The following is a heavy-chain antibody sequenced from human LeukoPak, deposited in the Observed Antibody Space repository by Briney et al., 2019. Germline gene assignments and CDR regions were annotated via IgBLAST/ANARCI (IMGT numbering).Heavy chain of an antibody. CDR1: GGSISSSGYY. D-gene: IGHD3-10*01. CDR3: ARDRYYYDSGSYSLDY. V-gene: IGHV4-39*07. CDR2: IYYSGIT. Sequence: PSETLSLTCTVSGGSISSSGYYWGWIRQSPGEGLEWIGNIYYSGITYYNPSLKSRVTISVDTSKNQFSLKLSSVTAADTAVYYCARDRYYYDSGSYSLDYWGQGTLVTVSS. J-gene: IGHJ4*02.